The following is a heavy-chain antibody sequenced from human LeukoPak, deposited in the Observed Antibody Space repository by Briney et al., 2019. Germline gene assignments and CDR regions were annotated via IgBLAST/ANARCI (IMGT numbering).Heavy chain of an antibody. CDR2: MSDIGSTT. D-gene: IGHD1-26*01. CDR3: AKRGAEVGATVAPGDY. Sequence: GGSLRLSCAASAFTFSSYAMSWVRQAPGRGLEWVSAMSDIGSTTYYADSVKGRFTISRDTSKNTLYLQMNSLRAEDTAIYYCAKRGAEVGATVAPGDYWGQGTLVTVSS. J-gene: IGHJ4*02. V-gene: IGHV3-23*01. CDR1: AFTFSSYA.